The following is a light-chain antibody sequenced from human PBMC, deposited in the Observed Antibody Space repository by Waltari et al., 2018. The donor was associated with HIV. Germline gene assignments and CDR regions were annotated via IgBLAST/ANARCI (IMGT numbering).Light chain of an antibody. CDR3: SSPSGRDTLI. CDR1: HTDIRPYNP. Sequence: QSALTQPASVSGPPGQSITLSCTGAHTDIRPYNPVSWYQQRPGKAPQLIICDDTKRPSGVSTRFSASKSGNTASLTISGLQVEDEADYYCSSPSGRDTLIFGGGTKVTVL. J-gene: IGLJ2*01. V-gene: IGLV2-23*01. CDR2: DDT.